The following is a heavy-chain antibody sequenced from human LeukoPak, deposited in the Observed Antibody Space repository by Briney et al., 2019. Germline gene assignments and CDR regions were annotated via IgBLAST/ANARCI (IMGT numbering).Heavy chain of an antibody. CDR1: GGSFSGYY. CDR3: ARDVIKFLALDV. Sequence: PSETLSLTCAVYGGSFSGYYWSWIRQPPGKGLEWIGEINHSGSTNYNPSLKSRVTISVDTSKNQFSLKLSSVTAADTAVYYCARDVIKFLALDVWGKGTTVTVSS. D-gene: IGHD3-3*01. CDR2: INHSGST. V-gene: IGHV4-34*01. J-gene: IGHJ6*04.